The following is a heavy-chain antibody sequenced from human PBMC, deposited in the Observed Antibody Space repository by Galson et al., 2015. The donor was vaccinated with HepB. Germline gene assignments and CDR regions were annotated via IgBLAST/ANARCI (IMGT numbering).Heavy chain of an antibody. CDR2: ISAYNGDT. CDR1: GNTFTSYD. V-gene: IGHV1-18*01. Sequence: SVKVSCKASGNTFTSYDISWVRQAPGQGLEWMGWISAYNGDTKYAQKVQGRVTMTTDTSTSTAYMELTSLRSDDTAVYFCARVGLSAMAAKGNAFDMWGQGTMVIVSS. D-gene: IGHD5-24*01. CDR3: ARVGLSAMAAKGNAFDM. J-gene: IGHJ3*02.